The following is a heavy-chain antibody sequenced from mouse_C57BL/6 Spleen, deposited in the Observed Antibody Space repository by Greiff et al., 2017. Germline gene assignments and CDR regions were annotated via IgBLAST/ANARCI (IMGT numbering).Heavy chain of an antibody. CDR1: GYTFTDYE. CDR3: TRGVTTVYYYAMDY. J-gene: IGHJ4*01. CDR2: IDPETGGT. Sequence: VQLQESGAELVRPGASVTLSCKASGYTFTDYEMHWVKQTPVHGLEWIGAIDPETGGTAYNQKFKGKAILTADKSSSTAYMELRSLTSEDSAVYYCTRGVTTVYYYAMDYWGQGTSVTVSS. V-gene: IGHV1-15*01. D-gene: IGHD1-1*01.